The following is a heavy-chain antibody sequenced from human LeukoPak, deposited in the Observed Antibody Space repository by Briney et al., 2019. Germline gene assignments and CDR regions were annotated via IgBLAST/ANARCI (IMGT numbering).Heavy chain of an antibody. CDR1: DGPLAGCR. V-gene: IGHV4-34*01. CDR2: FNHMGST. Sequence: PSGTLSPTCTVYDGPLAGCRGSGSSQPPGKGLKWIGEFNHMGSTNYNPSLKSGVTISVDTSKNQFSLKLSSVTAADTAVYYCARGIMTRYYYYYYGMDVRGQGTTVTVSS. J-gene: IGHJ6*02. CDR3: ARGIMTRYYYYYYGMDV. D-gene: IGHD2-21*02.